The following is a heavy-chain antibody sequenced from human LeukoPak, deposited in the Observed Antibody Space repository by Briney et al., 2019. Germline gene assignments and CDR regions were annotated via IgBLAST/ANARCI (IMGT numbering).Heavy chain of an antibody. CDR1: GFIISSYA. D-gene: IGHD2-2*01. J-gene: IGHJ4*02. CDR3: AKDRMKWRVAAASIEY. CDR2: VSGSGGTT. V-gene: IGHV3-23*01. Sequence: GGPQRLSCAAAGFIISSYAMSWVRKAPEKGLEWVSAVSGSGGTTYCADSVNGLFIISGDNSKSTLYLQMNSLRGDDTAVYYCAKDRMKWRVAAASIEYWGRGTLVTVST.